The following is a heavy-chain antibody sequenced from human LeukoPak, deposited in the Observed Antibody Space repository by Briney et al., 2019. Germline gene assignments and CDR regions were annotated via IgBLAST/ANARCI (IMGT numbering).Heavy chain of an antibody. D-gene: IGHD5-18*01. CDR1: GFTFSSYG. J-gene: IGHJ6*03. V-gene: IGHV3-30*02. Sequence: PGGSLRLSCAASGFTFSSYGMHWVRQAPGKGLEWVAFIRYDGSNKYYADSVKGRFTISRDNSKNTLYLQMNSLRAEDTAVYYCARDWYPYSLYYYMDVWGKGTTVTVSS. CDR3: ARDWYPYSLYYYMDV. CDR2: IRYDGSNK.